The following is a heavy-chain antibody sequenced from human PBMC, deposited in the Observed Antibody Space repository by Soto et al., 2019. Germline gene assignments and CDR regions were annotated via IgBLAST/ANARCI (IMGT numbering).Heavy chain of an antibody. CDR1: GDSVSSNSAA. CDR3: AREGGNHYYYYGMDV. Sequence: PSETLSLTCAISGDSVSSNSAAWNWIMQSPSRGLEWLGRTFYRSKWYNDYAVSVKSRMTINPDTSKNRFSLQLNSVTPEDTAVYYCAREGGNHYYYYGMDVWGQGTTVTVSS. V-gene: IGHV6-1*01. CDR2: TFYRSKWYN. D-gene: IGHD1-26*01. J-gene: IGHJ6*02.